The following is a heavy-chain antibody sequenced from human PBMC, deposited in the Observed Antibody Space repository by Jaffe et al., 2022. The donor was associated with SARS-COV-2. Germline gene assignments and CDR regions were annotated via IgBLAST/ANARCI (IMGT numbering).Heavy chain of an antibody. D-gene: IGHD5-18*01. V-gene: IGHV7-4-1*02. CDR1: GHTFTPHG. Sequence: QVQLVQSGSELKQPGASVKVSCKASGHTFTPHGMNWVRQAPGQGLEWMGWIDTHTANPTYAQGFTGRFVFSLDTSVSTAYLQISSLKAEDTAVYYCARDGYGNAFDIWGQGTMVTVSS. J-gene: IGHJ3*02. CDR2: IDTHTANP. CDR3: ARDGYGNAFDI.